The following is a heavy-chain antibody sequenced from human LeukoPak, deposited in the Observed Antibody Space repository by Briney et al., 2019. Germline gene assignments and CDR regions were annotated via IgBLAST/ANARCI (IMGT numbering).Heavy chain of an antibody. CDR3: ANGDYGDY. J-gene: IGHJ4*02. D-gene: IGHD4-17*01. V-gene: IGHV3-30*18. CDR2: ISYDGSNK. CDR1: GFTFSSYA. Sequence: GGSLRLSCAASGFTFSSYAMSWVRQAPGKGLEWVAVISYDGSNKYYADSVKGRFTISRDNSKNTLYLQMNSLRAEDTAVYYCANGDYGDYWGQGTLVTVSS.